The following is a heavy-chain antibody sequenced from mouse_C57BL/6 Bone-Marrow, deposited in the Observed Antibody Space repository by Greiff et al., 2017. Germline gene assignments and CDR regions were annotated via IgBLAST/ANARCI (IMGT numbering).Heavy chain of an antibody. Sequence: VKLLQSGPELVKPGASVKISCKASGYTFTDYYIKWVKQTPGQGLEWIGWIFPGSGSTYYHDKFKGKATLTVDKSASTAYMWLSSLTSEDSAVYFCARRNCPDVWGTGTTVTVSS. D-gene: IGHD4-1*01. CDR1: GYTFTDYY. V-gene: IGHV1-75*01. CDR3: ARRNCPDV. CDR2: IFPGSGST. J-gene: IGHJ1*03.